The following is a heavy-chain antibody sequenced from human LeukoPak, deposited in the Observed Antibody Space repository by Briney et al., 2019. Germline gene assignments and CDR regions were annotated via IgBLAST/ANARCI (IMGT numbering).Heavy chain of an antibody. CDR3: ARRGYYGSGSPDY. J-gene: IGHJ4*02. CDR2: INHSGST. CDR1: GGSFSSYS. D-gene: IGHD3-10*01. Sequence: PSETLSLTCAVYGGSFSSYSWGWVRQPPGKGLEWIGEINHSGSTNYNPSLKSRVTISVDTSKNQFSLKLSSVTAADTAVYYCARRGYYGSGSPDYWGQGTLVTVSS. V-gene: IGHV4-34*01.